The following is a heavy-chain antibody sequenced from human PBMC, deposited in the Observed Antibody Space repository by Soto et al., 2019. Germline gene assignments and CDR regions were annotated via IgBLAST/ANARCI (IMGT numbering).Heavy chain of an antibody. J-gene: IGHJ6*02. V-gene: IGHV1-18*01. Sequence: QVPLVQSGDEVKQPGASVKVSCKASGYIFVNYGIAWVRQAPGQGLEWMGWISPYTGNTHSATKVQGRLTMTTDTSSSTAYMDLGTLTSDETSVYYCVMVDNYVTPTPQDVWGQGTTVTVSS. CDR3: VMVDNYVTPTPQDV. CDR1: GYIFVNYG. CDR2: ISPYTGNT. D-gene: IGHD3-16*01.